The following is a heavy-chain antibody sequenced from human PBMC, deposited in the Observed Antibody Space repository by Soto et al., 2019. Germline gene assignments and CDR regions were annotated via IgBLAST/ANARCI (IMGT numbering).Heavy chain of an antibody. CDR2: ISSSSSYI. Sequence: AGSLKLSCAASGFTFSSYSMNWVRQAPGKGLEWVSSISSSSSYIYYADSVKGRFTISRDNAKNSLYLQMNSLRAEDTAVYYCAMNYYCTNGACPSWGQGTLVTVSS. D-gene: IGHD2-8*01. V-gene: IGHV3-21*01. J-gene: IGHJ5*02. CDR1: GFTFSSYS. CDR3: AMNYYCTNGACPS.